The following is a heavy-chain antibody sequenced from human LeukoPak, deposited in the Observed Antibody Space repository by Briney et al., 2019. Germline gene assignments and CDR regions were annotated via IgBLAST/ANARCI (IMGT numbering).Heavy chain of an antibody. V-gene: IGHV3-23*01. CDR3: AKDRPLNWGYYFDY. Sequence: RGSLRLSCAASGFTFSSYAMSWVRQAPGKGLEWVSAISSSGGSTYYADSVKGRFTISRDTSKNTLFLQMNSLRAEDTAVYYCAKDRPLNWGYYFDYWGQGTLVTVSS. J-gene: IGHJ4*02. D-gene: IGHD7-27*01. CDR2: ISSSGGST. CDR1: GFTFSSYA.